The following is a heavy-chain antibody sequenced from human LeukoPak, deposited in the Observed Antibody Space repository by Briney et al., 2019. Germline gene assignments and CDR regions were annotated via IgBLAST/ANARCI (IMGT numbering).Heavy chain of an antibody. D-gene: IGHD3-16*01. V-gene: IGHV3-64*01. CDR2: ISSNGGST. CDR3: ARERSYGHFDY. Sequence: GGSLRLSCAASGFTFSSYAMHWVRQAPGKGLEYVSAISSNGGSTYYANSVKGRFTISRDNSKSTLYLQMGSLRAEDMAVYYCARERSYGHFDYWGQGALVTVSS. J-gene: IGHJ4*02. CDR1: GFTFSSYA.